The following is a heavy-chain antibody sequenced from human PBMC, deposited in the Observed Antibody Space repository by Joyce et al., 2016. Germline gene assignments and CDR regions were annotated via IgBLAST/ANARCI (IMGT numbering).Heavy chain of an antibody. CDR1: GFTFSSYP. V-gene: IGHV3-23*01. J-gene: IGHJ4*02. CDR3: AKEKRGRDTALFDD. CDR2: IRESDDST. Sequence: EVQLLESGGGLVQPGRSLRLSCAASGFTFSSYPMSWVRQAPGKGLGWVSAIRESDDSTYYADSVKGRFTISRDKSKNTLYLQMSSLRAEDTAVYYCAKEKRGRDTALFDDWGQGSLVTVSS. D-gene: IGHD5-18*01.